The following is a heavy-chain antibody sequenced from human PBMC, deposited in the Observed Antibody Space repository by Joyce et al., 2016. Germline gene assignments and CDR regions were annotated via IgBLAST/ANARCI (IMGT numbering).Heavy chain of an antibody. Sequence: QVQLVESGGGVVQPGRSLRLSCTASGLTLSKYGVHWFRQAPGKRLEWVAVISYDGVYKYYSDSVKGRFTISRDNSRDTLFLEMNSLRAEDTAVYYCAKILTAGYSSGWFLDYWGQGTLVTVSS. J-gene: IGHJ4*02. D-gene: IGHD6-25*01. CDR2: ISYDGVYK. V-gene: IGHV3-30*18. CDR3: AKILTAGYSSGWFLDY. CDR1: GLTLSKYG.